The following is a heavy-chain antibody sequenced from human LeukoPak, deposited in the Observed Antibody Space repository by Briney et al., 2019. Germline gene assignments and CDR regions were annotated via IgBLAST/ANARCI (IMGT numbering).Heavy chain of an antibody. D-gene: IGHD4-23*01. CDR1: GFTFGSYE. V-gene: IGHV3-48*03. CDR2: ISSSGSTI. Sequence: PGGSLRLSCAASGFTFGSYEMNWVRQAPGKGLEWVSYISSSGSTIYYADSVKGRFTISRDNAKNSLYLQMNSLRAEDTAVYYCAEPTTVLTSYYFDYWGQGTLVTVSS. J-gene: IGHJ4*02. CDR3: AEPTTVLTSYYFDY.